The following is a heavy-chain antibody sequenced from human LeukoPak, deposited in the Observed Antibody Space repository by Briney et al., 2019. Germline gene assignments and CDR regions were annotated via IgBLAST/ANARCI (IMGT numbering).Heavy chain of an antibody. Sequence: PSETLSLTCAVYGGSFSGYYWSWIRQPPGKGLEWIGEINRSGSTNYNPSLKSRVTISVDTSKNQFSLKLSSVTAADTAVYYCARAAWVYYYDSSGYSKKTDAFDIWGQGTMVTVSS. CDR1: GGSFSGYY. CDR2: INRSGST. D-gene: IGHD3-22*01. J-gene: IGHJ3*02. V-gene: IGHV4-34*01. CDR3: ARAAWVYYYDSSGYSKKTDAFDI.